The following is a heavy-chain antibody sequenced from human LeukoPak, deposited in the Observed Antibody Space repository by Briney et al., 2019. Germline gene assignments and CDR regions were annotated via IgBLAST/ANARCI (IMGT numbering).Heavy chain of an antibody. J-gene: IGHJ3*02. D-gene: IGHD5-18*01. CDR2: IYPGDSDT. V-gene: IGHV5-51*01. Sequence: GESLQISCKGSGYSFTSYWIGWVRQLPGKGLEWMGIIYPGDSDTRYSPSFQGQVTISADKSISTAYLQWCSLKASDTAMYYCARHGSAFVDTAMVFAFDIWGQGTMVTVSS. CDR3: ARHGSAFVDTAMVFAFDI. CDR1: GYSFTSYW.